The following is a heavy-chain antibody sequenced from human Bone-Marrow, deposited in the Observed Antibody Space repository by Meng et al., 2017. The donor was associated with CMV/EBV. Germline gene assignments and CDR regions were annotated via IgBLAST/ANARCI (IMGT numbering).Heavy chain of an antibody. D-gene: IGHD3-22*01. CDR3: ARGYDSSY. V-gene: IGHV3-30-3*01. CDR1: GFTFSSYA. CDR2: ISYDESNK. J-gene: IGHJ4*02. Sequence: QVRLLESGGGVVQPGRSLRLSCAASGFTFSSYAMHWVRQAPGKGLEWVAVISYDESNKYYADSVKGRFTISRDNSKNTLYLQMNSLRAEDTAVYYCARGYDSSYWGQGTLVTVSS.